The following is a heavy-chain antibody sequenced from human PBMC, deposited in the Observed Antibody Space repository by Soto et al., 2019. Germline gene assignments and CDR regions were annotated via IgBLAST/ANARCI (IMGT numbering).Heavy chain of an antibody. J-gene: IGHJ4*02. Sequence: SVKVSCKASGYTFSSYGISWVRQAPGQGLEWVGWISAYNGNTNYAQKLQGRVTMTTDTSTSTAYLELRSLRSDDTALYYCAREGIGGWMPKDYWGQGTQVTVSS. CDR2: ISAYNGNT. D-gene: IGHD2-15*01. V-gene: IGHV1-18*04. CDR3: AREGIGGWMPKDY. CDR1: GYTFSSYG.